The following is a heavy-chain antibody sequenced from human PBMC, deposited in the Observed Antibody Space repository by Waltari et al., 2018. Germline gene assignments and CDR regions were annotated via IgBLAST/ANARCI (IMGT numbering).Heavy chain of an antibody. J-gene: IGHJ6*02. Sequence: EVQLVESGGGLIQPGGSLRLSCAASGFTVSSNYMSWVRQAPGKGMGWVSVIYSGGSKYYADSVKGRFTISRDNSKNTRYLQMNSLRAEDTAVYYCARSGGQWLVYYYYGMDVWGQGTTVTVSS. V-gene: IGHV3-53*01. CDR2: IYSGGSK. D-gene: IGHD6-19*01. CDR1: GFTVSSNY. CDR3: ARSGGQWLVYYYYGMDV.